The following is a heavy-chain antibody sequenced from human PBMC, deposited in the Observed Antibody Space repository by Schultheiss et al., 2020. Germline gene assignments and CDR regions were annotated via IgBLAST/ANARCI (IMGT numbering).Heavy chain of an antibody. CDR1: GFTFSSYA. V-gene: IGHV3-23*01. CDR3: AKNLSPQDSSGWHNWFDP. CDR2: ISGSGGST. J-gene: IGHJ5*02. Sequence: GGSLRLSCAASGFTFSSYAMSWVRQAPGKGLEWVLAISGSGGSTYYADSVKGRFTISRDSSKNTLYLQMNSLTVEDTAVYYCAKNLSPQDSSGWHNWFDPWGQGTLVTVSS. D-gene: IGHD6-19*01.